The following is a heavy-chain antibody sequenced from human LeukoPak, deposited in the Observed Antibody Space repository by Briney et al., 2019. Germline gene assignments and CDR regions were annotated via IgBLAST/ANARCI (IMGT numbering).Heavy chain of an antibody. Sequence: GGSLRLSCAASGFTLSSYSMNWVRQAPGKGLEWVSSISSSSSYIYYADSVKGRFTISRDNAKNSLCLQMNSLRAEDTAVYYCARNLRHYYGSGSYYPPGYWGQGTLVTVSS. CDR3: ARNLRHYYGSGSYYPPGY. V-gene: IGHV3-21*01. CDR2: ISSSSSYI. J-gene: IGHJ4*02. D-gene: IGHD3-10*01. CDR1: GFTLSSYS.